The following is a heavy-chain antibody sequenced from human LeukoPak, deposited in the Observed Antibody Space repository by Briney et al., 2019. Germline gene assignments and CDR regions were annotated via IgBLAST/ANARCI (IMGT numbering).Heavy chain of an antibody. V-gene: IGHV3-33*01. J-gene: IGHJ4*02. Sequence: GGSLRLSCAASGFTFSGYGMHWVRQAPGKGLEWVAVIWYDGSNKYYADSVKGRFTISRDNSKNTLYLQMNSLRAEDTAVYYCARDFAELYYFDYWGQGTLVTVSS. CDR1: GFTFSGYG. CDR2: IWYDGSNK. CDR3: ARDFAELYYFDY. D-gene: IGHD1-1*01.